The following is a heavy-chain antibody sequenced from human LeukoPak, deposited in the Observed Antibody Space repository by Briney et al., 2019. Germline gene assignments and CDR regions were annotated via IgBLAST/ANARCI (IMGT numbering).Heavy chain of an antibody. Sequence: ASVKVSCKASGYTFINHDISWVRQAPGQGLEWMGWTSTYNTNYIQKLQGRVTMTTDTSTSTAYMELRGLRSDDTAVYYCAKGSSGWSLDYWGQGTLVTVSS. D-gene: IGHD6-19*01. CDR1: GYTFINHD. V-gene: IGHV1-18*01. CDR3: AKGSSGWSLDY. J-gene: IGHJ4*02. CDR2: TSTYNT.